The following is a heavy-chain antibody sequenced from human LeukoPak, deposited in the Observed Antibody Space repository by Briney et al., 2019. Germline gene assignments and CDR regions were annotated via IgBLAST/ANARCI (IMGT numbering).Heavy chain of an antibody. J-gene: IGHJ5*02. CDR1: GGSISSYY. CDR3: ARGYCSSTSCYRWFDP. D-gene: IGHD2-2*02. V-gene: IGHV4-59*01. CDR2: IYYSGST. Sequence: PSETLSLTCTVSGGSISSYYWSWIRQPPGKGLEWIGYIYYSGSTKYNPSLNSRVTMSVDTSKNQFSLKLSSVTAADTAVYYCARGYCSSTSCYRWFDPWGQGTLVTVSS.